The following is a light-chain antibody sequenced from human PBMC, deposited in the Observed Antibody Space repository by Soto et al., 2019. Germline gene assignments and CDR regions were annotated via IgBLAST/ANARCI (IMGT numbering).Light chain of an antibody. CDR3: QQYGSSRT. J-gene: IGKJ1*01. V-gene: IGKV3-20*01. CDR1: QSVSSSY. CDR2: GAS. Sequence: EIMLTQSPGTLSLSPGERATLSCRASQSVSSSYLAWYQQKPGQAPRLLIFGASSRASGIPDRFSGSGSGTDFTLTISRLEPEDFAVYYCQQYGSSRTLGQGTKVEIK.